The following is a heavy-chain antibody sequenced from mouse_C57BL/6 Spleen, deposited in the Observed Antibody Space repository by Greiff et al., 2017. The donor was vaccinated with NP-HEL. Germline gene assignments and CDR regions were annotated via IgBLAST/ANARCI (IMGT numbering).Heavy chain of an antibody. CDR3: ARCYGNYAMDY. V-gene: IGHV1-18*01. J-gene: IGHJ4*01. D-gene: IGHD2-1*01. Sequence: EVQLQQSGPELVKPGASVKLPCKASGYTFTDYNMDWVKQSHGKSLEWIGDINPNNGGTIYNQKFKGKATLTVDKSSSTAYMELRSLTSEDTAVYYCARCYGNYAMDYWGQGTSVTVSS. CDR2: INPNNGGT. CDR1: GYTFTDYN.